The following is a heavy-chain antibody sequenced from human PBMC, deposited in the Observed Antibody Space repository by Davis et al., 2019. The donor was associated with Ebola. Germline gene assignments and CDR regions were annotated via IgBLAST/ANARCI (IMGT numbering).Heavy chain of an antibody. CDR2: ISDSGLTI. D-gene: IGHD3-10*01. J-gene: IGHJ4*02. Sequence: GESLKISCVASGFAFSGSAMSWVRQAPGKGLEWVSGISDSGLTIYYADSVKGRFIISRDNSKNTLYLQMNSLTAEDTALYFCVKVFWVQGVSYFDSWGQGTLVTVSS. V-gene: IGHV3-23*01. CDR3: VKVFWVQGVSYFDS. CDR1: GFAFSGSA.